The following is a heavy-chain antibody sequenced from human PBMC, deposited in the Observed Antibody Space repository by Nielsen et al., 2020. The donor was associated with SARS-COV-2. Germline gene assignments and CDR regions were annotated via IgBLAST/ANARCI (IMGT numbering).Heavy chain of an antibody. CDR3: AKELEVCCHYMDV. V-gene: IGHV3-48*02. CDR1: GFALSAYG. D-gene: IGHD5/OR15-5a*01. Sequence: GESLKISCTASGFALSAYGMYWVRQVPGRGLEWLAHIRMSDGATQYADSVRGRFTISRDNAKNSLYLQMNSLRDEDTAVYFCAKELEVCCHYMDVWGKGTTVTVSS. CDR2: IRMSDGAT. J-gene: IGHJ6*03.